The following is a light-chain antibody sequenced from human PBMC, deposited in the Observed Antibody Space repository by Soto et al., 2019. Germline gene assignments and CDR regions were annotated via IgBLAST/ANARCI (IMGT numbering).Light chain of an antibody. V-gene: IGKV3-11*01. J-gene: IGKJ4*01. CDR1: QSVSSY. Sequence: EIVLTQSPATLSLSPGERATLSCRASQSVSSYLAWYQHKPGQAPRLLIYDASNRATGIPARFSGSGSGIDFTLTISRLEPEDFAVYYCLHRYNWPLTFGGGTKVEIK. CDR3: LHRYNWPLT. CDR2: DAS.